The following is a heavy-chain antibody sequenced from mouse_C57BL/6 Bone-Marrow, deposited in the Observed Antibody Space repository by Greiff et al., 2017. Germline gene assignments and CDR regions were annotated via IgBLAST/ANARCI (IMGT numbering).Heavy chain of an antibody. V-gene: IGHV5-4*01. J-gene: IGHJ2*01. CDR1: GFTFSSYA. Sequence: EVQGVESGGGLVKPGGSLKLSCAASGFTFSSYAMSWVRQTPEKRLEWVATISDGGSYTYYPDNVKGRFTISRDNAKNNLYLQMSHLKSEDTAMYYCARDRGQLRLNYFYYWGQGTTLTGSS. D-gene: IGHD3-2*02. CDR3: ARDRGQLRLNYFYY. CDR2: ISDGGSYT.